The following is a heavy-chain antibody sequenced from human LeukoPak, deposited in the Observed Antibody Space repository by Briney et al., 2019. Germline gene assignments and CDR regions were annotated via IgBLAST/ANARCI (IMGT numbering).Heavy chain of an antibody. D-gene: IGHD6-13*01. Sequence: ASVKVSCKASGGTFSSYAISWVRQAPGQGLEWMGRIIPILGIANYAQKFQGRVTITADKSTSTAYMELSSLRSEDTAVYYCATKTIAAAGHGYFDYWGQGTLVTVSS. V-gene: IGHV1-69*04. CDR3: ATKTIAAAGHGYFDY. J-gene: IGHJ4*02. CDR1: GGTFSSYA. CDR2: IIPILGIA.